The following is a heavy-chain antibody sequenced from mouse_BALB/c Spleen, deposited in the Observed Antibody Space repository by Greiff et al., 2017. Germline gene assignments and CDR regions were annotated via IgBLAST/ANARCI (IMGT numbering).Heavy chain of an antibody. CDR1: GYTFTSYN. Sequence: QVQLQQPGAELVKPGASVKMSCKASGYTFTSYNMHWVKQTPGQGLEWIGAIYPGNGDTSYNQKFKGKATLTADKSSSTAYMQLSSLTSEDSAVYYCARKTARAPFAYWGQGTLVTVSA. J-gene: IGHJ3*01. V-gene: IGHV1-12*01. CDR3: ARKTARAPFAY. D-gene: IGHD3-2*01. CDR2: IYPGNGDT.